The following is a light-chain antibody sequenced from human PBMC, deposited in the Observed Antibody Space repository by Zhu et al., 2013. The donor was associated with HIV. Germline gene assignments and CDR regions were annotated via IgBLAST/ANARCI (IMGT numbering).Light chain of an antibody. V-gene: IGLV2-14*03. Sequence: QSALAQPASVSGSPGQSITISCTGTSGDIGAYNYVSWYQQRPGKAPKLIISDVSNRPSGVSSRFSGSKSGNTASLTISGLQAEDEAHYYCTSYTSSTTLIFGGGTKVTVL. J-gene: IGLJ2*01. CDR1: SGDIGAYNY. CDR2: DVS. CDR3: TSYTSSTTLI.